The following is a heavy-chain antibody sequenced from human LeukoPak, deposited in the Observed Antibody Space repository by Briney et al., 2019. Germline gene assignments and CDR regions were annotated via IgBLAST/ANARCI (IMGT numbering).Heavy chain of an antibody. CDR3: ARAYHRFNVHYMDV. CDR1: GGSISSSSYC. Sequence: SSETLSLTCTVSGGSISSSSYCWGWIRQPPGKGLEWIGNIYYSGSTYYNSSLKSRVTISVDTSKNQFSLKLSSVTAADTAVYYCARAYHRFNVHYMDVWGKGTTVTISS. V-gene: IGHV4-39*07. J-gene: IGHJ6*03. D-gene: IGHD6-6*01. CDR2: IYYSGST.